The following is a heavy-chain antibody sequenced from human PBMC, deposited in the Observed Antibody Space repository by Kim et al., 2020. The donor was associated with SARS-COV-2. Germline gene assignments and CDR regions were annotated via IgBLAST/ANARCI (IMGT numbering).Heavy chain of an antibody. CDR2: VYQSGKT. D-gene: IGHD6-13*01. V-gene: IGHV4-39*01. CDR1: GDSFRSSPYY. Sequence: SETLSLTCTVSGDSFRSSPYYWVWIRQPPEKGLEWIGSVYQSGKTSYSPSLKSRVTIAVDTSKNQLSLKLNSVGAADTAVYFCARRSFAYYFDFWGHGTLVTVSS. CDR3: ARRSFAYYFDF. J-gene: IGHJ4*01.